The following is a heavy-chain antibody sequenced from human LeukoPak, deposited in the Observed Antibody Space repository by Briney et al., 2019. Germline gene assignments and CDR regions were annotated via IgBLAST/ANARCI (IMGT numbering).Heavy chain of an antibody. CDR3: ARGGWWLVIYYGMDV. Sequence: GSTNYNPSLKSRVTMSVDTSKNQFSLKLSSVTAADTAVYYCARGGWWLVIYYGMDVWGQGTTVTVSS. V-gene: IGHV4-34*01. D-gene: IGHD6-19*01. CDR2: GST. J-gene: IGHJ6*02.